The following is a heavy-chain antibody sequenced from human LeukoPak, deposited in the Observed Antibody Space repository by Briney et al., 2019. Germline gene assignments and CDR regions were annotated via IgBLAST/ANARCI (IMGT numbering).Heavy chain of an antibody. D-gene: IGHD5-18*01. Sequence: PGGSLRLSCAASGFTFSNYWMSWIRQAPGKGLEWVSYISSSGSTIYYADSVKGRFTISRDNAKNSLYLQMNSLRAEDTAVYYCARVGIQLWFSDLTQNIDYWGQGTLVTVSS. V-gene: IGHV3-11*01. CDR1: GFTFSNYW. CDR3: ARVGIQLWFSDLTQNIDY. CDR2: ISSSGSTI. J-gene: IGHJ4*02.